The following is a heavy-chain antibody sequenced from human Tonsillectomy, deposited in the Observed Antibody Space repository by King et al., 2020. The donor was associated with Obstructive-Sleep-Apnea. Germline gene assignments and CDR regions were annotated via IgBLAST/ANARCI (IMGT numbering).Heavy chain of an antibody. CDR3: ARQGGYCSGGSCYLDY. Sequence: QLVQSGAEVKKPGESLKISCKGSGYSFTSYWIGWVRQLPGKGLEWMGIIYPGDSDTRYSPSFQGQVTISADKSISTAYLQGGSLKASDTAMYYCARQGGYCSGGSCYLDYWGQGTLVTVSS. D-gene: IGHD2-15*01. CDR2: IYPGDSDT. V-gene: IGHV5-51*01. CDR1: GYSFTSYW. J-gene: IGHJ4*02.